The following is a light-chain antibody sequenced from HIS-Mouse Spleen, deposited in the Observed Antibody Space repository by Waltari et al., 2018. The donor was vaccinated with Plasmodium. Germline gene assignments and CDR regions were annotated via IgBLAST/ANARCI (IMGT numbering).Light chain of an antibody. V-gene: IGKV1-8*01. CDR1: QGISSY. CDR3: QQYYSYPLT. CDR2: AAS. J-gene: IGKJ4*01. Sequence: AIRTTQSPSPCTDTTGDRVTITCRASQGISSYLAWYQQKPGKAPKLLIYAASTLQSGVPSRFSGSGSGTDFTLTISCLQSEDFATYYCQQYYSYPLTFGGGTKVEIK.